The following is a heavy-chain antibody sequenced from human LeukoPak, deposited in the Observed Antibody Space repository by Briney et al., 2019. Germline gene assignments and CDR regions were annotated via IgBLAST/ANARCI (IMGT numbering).Heavy chain of an antibody. CDR1: GGSISYYY. V-gene: IGHV4-59*01. CDR2: IYYSGNT. Sequence: SETLSLTCTVSGGSISYYYWSWIRQPPGKGLEWIGYIYYSGNTNYNPSLKSRVTISVDTSKNQFSLKLSSVTAADTAVYYCARDRLRFVYWGQGTLVTVSS. J-gene: IGHJ4*02. CDR3: ARDRLRFVY.